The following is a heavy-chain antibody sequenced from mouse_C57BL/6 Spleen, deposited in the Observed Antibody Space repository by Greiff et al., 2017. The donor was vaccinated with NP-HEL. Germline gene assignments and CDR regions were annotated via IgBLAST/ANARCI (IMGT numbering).Heavy chain of an antibody. CDR1: GFNIKNTY. D-gene: IGHD1-1*01. V-gene: IGHV14-3*01. CDR2: IDPANGNT. J-gene: IGHJ4*01. CDR3: ARPETTVVVPYAMDY. Sequence: VQLKQSVAELVRPGASVKLSCTASGFNIKNTYMHWVKQRPEQGLEWIGRIDPANGNTKYAPKFQGKATITADTSSNTAYLQLSSLTSEDTAIYYCARPETTVVVPYAMDYWGQGTSVTVSS.